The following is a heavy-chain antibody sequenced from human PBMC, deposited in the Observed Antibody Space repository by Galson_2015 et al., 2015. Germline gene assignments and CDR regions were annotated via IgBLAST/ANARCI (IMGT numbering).Heavy chain of an antibody. CDR1: GFTFSSYA. V-gene: IGHV3-23*01. CDR2: ISGSGGST. CDR3: AKKGVSSGYYSGDETDDAFDI. D-gene: IGHD3-22*01. Sequence: SLRLSCAASGFTFSSYAMSWVRQAPGKGLEWVSAISGSGGSTYYADSVKGRFTISRDNSKNTLYLQMNSLRAEDTAVYYCAKKGVSSGYYSGDETDDAFDIWGQGTMVTVSS. J-gene: IGHJ3*02.